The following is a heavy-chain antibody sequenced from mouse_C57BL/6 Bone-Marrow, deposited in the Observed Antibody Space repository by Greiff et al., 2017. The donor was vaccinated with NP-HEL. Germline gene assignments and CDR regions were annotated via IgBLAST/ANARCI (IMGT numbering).Heavy chain of an antibody. CDR2: ISSGGSYT. V-gene: IGHV5-6*01. J-gene: IGHJ4*01. D-gene: IGHD1-1*01. CDR1: GFTFSSYG. CDR3: ARPMTTVVADYAMDY. Sequence: EVHLVESGGDLVKPGGSLKLSCAASGFTFSSYGMSWVRQTPDKRLEWVATISSGGSYTYYPDSVKGRFTISRDNAKNTLYLQMSSLKSEDTAMYYCARPMTTVVADYAMDYWGQGTSVTVSS.